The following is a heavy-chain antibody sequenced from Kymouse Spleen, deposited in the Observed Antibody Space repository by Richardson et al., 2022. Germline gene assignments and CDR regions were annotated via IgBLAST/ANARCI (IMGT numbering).Heavy chain of an antibody. D-gene: IGHD3-10*01. CDR1: GGSFSGYY. CDR3: AREYYGSGPFDY. Sequence: QVQLQQWGAGLLKPSETLSLTCAVYGGSFSGYYWSWIRQPPGKGLEWIGEINHSGSTNYNPSLKSRVTISVDTSKNQFSLKLSSVTAADTAVYYCAREYYGSGPFDYWGQGTLVTVSS. V-gene: IGHV4-34*01. J-gene: IGHJ4*02. CDR2: INHSGST.